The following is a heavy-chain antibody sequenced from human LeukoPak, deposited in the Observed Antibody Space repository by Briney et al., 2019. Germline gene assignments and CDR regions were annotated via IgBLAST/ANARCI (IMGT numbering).Heavy chain of an antibody. CDR3: ARRYDYPDY. CDR2: ISYDGSNK. D-gene: IGHD2-2*01. J-gene: IGHJ4*02. CDR1: GFTFSSYA. Sequence: GRSLRLSCAASGFTFSSYAMHWVRQAPGKGLEWVAVISYDGSNKYYADSVKGRFTISRDNSKNTLYLQMNSLRAEDTAVYYCARRYDYPDYWGQGTLVTVSS. V-gene: IGHV3-30-3*01.